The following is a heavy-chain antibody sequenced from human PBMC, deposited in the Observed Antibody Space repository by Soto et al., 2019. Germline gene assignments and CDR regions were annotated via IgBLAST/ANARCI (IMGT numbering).Heavy chain of an antibody. D-gene: IGHD3-16*01. V-gene: IGHV3-30-3*01. CDR2: ISYDGSNQ. J-gene: IGHJ6*02. CDR1: GFTFSSYA. Sequence: PGGSLRLSCAASGFTFSSYAMNWVRQAPGKGLEWVAVISYDGSNQYYADSVKGRFTISRDNSKNTLYLQMNSLRAEDTAVYYCASGFGNYYYYGMDVWGQGTTVTVSS. CDR3: ASGFGNYYYYGMDV.